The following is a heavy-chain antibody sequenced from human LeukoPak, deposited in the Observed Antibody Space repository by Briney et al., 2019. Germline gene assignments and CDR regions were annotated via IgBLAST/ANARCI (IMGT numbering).Heavy chain of an antibody. Sequence: SETLSLTCTVSGGSISSYYLSWIRQPPGKGLEWIGYIYYSGSTNYNPSLKSRVTISVDTSKNQFSLKLSSVTAADTAVYYCARDKCATSCYFDYWGQGTLVTVSS. CDR2: IYYSGST. CDR1: GGSISSYY. V-gene: IGHV4-59*01. CDR3: ARDKCATSCYFDY. D-gene: IGHD2-2*01. J-gene: IGHJ4*02.